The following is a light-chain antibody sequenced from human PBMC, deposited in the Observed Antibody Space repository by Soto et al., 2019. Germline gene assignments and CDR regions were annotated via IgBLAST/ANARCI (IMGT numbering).Light chain of an antibody. Sequence: EIVMTQSPATLSVSPGERATLSCRASQSVFSSLAWYQQKPGQAPRLLIYGAATRATGIPCRFSGSGSGTEFTLTISSLQSEDFAVYYCQQYHNWPAFGQGTKVEIK. J-gene: IGKJ1*01. CDR1: QSVFSS. CDR2: GAA. V-gene: IGKV3-15*01. CDR3: QQYHNWPA.